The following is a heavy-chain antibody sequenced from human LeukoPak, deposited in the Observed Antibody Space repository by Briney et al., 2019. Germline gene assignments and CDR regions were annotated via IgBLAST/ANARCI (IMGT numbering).Heavy chain of an antibody. CDR1: GYTFTSYH. V-gene: IGHV1-46*01. Sequence: ASVKVSCKASGYTFTSYHMHWVRQAPGQGLEIMGIINPIGGSTTYAQKFQGRVTMTRDTSTSTVYMELSSLRSEDTAVYYCAKLAAAGTAHYYFDYWGQGTLVTVSS. D-gene: IGHD6-13*01. J-gene: IGHJ4*02. CDR3: AKLAAAGTAHYYFDY. CDR2: INPIGGST.